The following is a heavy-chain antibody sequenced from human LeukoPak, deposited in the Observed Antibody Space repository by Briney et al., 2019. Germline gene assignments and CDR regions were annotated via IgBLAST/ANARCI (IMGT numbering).Heavy chain of an antibody. CDR2: IKNDGTTR. J-gene: IGHJ4*02. Sequence: GGSLRLSCAASGFTFSSYWIHWVRQVAGKGLVWVSSIKNDGTTRNYADSVKGRFTISRDNAKNTLYLQMNSLRAEDTAVYYCARRSGIAVAGAFDYWGQGTLVTVSS. D-gene: IGHD6-19*01. CDR3: ARRSGIAVAGAFDY. V-gene: IGHV3-74*01. CDR1: GFTFSSYW.